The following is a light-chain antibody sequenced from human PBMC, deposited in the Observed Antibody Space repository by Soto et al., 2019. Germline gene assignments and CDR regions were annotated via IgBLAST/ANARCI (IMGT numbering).Light chain of an antibody. J-gene: IGKJ2*01. CDR3: QQYNKWPLT. CDR1: QSISSY. V-gene: IGKV3-15*01. CDR2: GAS. Sequence: EMVMTQSPATLSVSPGERATLSCRASQSISSYLAWYQQKPGQGPRLLIYGASTRATGIPARFSGSGSGTEFTLTISSLQSEDVAVYYCQQYNKWPLTFGQGTKLEIK.